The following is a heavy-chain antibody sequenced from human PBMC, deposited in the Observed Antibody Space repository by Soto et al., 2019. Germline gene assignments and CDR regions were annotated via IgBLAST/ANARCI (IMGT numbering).Heavy chain of an antibody. CDR3: ARGGDIVVVSPHLIMDWFDP. CDR1: GGSISSYY. J-gene: IGHJ5*02. V-gene: IGHV4-4*07. D-gene: IGHD2-2*01. CDR2: IYTSGST. Sequence: QVQLQESGPGLVKPSETLSLTCTVSGGSISSYYWSWIRQPAGKGLEWIGRIYTSGSTNYNPSLTSRVTMSVDTSKNQFSLKLSSVTAADTAVYYCARGGDIVVVSPHLIMDWFDPWGQGTLVTVSS.